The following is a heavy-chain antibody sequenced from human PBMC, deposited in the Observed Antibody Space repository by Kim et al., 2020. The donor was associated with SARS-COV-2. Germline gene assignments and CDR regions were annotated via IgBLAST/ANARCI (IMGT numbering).Heavy chain of an antibody. CDR3: ARDPASIAARGDARYYYGMDV. D-gene: IGHD6-6*01. J-gene: IGHJ6*02. CDR1: GDSVSSNSAA. CDR2: TYYRSKWYN. V-gene: IGHV6-1*01. Sequence: SQTLSLTCAISGDSVSSNSAAWNWIRQSPSRGLEWLGRTYYRSKWYNDYAVSVKSRITINPDTSKNQFSLQLNSVTPEDTAVYYCARDPASIAARGDARYYYGMDVWGQGTTVTVSS.